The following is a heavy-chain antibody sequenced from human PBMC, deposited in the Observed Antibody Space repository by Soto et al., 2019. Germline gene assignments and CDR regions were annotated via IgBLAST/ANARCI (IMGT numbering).Heavy chain of an antibody. CDR3: AVVEFTMIVGGAFDI. D-gene: IGHD3-22*01. J-gene: IGHJ3*02. V-gene: IGHV1-58*01. CDR2: TVVGTGNT. CDR1: GFIFTSSA. Sequence: SAMVSCKASGFIFTSSAVQWVRQARGQRLEWIGWTVVGTGNTNYAQTFQERVTITRDMSKSTAYIELSSLRSEDTAVYYCAVVEFTMIVGGAFDIWGQGTMVTVSS.